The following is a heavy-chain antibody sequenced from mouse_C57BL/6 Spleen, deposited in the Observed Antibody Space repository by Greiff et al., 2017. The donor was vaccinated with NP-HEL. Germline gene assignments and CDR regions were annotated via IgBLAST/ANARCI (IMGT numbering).Heavy chain of an antibody. CDR1: GYTFTSYW. V-gene: IGHV1-52*01. D-gene: IGHD2-3*01. J-gene: IGHJ4*01. Sequence: QVQLQQSGAELVRPGSSVKLSCKASGYTFTSYWMHWVKQRPIQGLEWIGNIDPSDSETHYNQKFKDKATLTVDKSSRTAYMQLSSLTSEDSAVYYCARMNDGYYDYAMDYWGQGTSVTVSS. CDR3: ARMNDGYYDYAMDY. CDR2: IDPSDSET.